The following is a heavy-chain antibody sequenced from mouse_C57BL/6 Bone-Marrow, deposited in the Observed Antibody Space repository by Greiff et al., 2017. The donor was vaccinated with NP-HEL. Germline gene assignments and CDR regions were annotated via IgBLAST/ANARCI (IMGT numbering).Heavy chain of an antibody. J-gene: IGHJ3*01. D-gene: IGHD2-4*01. CDR3: ARRGDYDDFAY. V-gene: IGHV5-12*01. CDR2: ISNGGGST. Sequence: LQQSGGGLVQPGGSLKLSCAASGFTFSDYYMYWVRQTPEKRLEWVAYISNGGGSTYYPDTVKGRFTISRDNAKNTLYLQMSRLKSEDTAMYYCARRGDYDDFAYWGQGTLVTVSA. CDR1: GFTFSDYY.